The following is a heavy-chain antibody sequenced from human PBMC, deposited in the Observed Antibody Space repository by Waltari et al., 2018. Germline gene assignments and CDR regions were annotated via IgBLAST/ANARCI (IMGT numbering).Heavy chain of an antibody. D-gene: IGHD5-18*01. J-gene: IGHJ6*03. CDR2: IYYSGST. V-gene: IGHV4-59*01. CDR1: GGSISSYY. CDR3: ARGLYSYGYYYYYYMDV. Sequence: QVQLQESGPGLVKPSETLSLTCTVSGGSISSYYWSWIRQPPGKGLEWIGYIYYSGSTNYNPSLKSRVTISVDTSKNQFSLKLSSVTAADTAVYYCARGLYSYGYYYYYYMDVWGKGTTVTISS.